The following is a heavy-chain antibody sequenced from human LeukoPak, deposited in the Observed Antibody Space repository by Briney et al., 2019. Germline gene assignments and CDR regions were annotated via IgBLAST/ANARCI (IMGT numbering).Heavy chain of an antibody. D-gene: IGHD4/OR15-4a*01. CDR1: GFNFKTYS. Sequence: GGSLRLSCAASGFNFKTYSMHWVRQAPGKGLDWVAVITYDGSNKYYADSVKGRLTISRDNSKKTLYLQVDNLIAEDTDVYYCAREDRYGATYYLDHRGLGTLVTVSS. J-gene: IGHJ4*02. CDR2: ITYDGSNK. CDR3: AREDRYGATYYLDH. V-gene: IGHV3-30*04.